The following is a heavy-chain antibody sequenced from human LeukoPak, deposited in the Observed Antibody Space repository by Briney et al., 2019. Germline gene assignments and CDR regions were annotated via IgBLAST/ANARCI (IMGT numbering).Heavy chain of an antibody. CDR3: ARYGDYGAFDI. V-gene: IGHV3-48*01. J-gene: IGHJ3*02. CDR1: GFTFSSYS. D-gene: IGHD4-17*01. CDR2: ISGSSSTR. Sequence: PGGSLKLSCAASGFTFSSYSKNWVRQAPGKGLEWVSYISGSSSTRYYADSVKGRFTISRDNAKNSLYLQMNSLRAEDTSVYYCARYGDYGAFDIWGQGTMVTVSS.